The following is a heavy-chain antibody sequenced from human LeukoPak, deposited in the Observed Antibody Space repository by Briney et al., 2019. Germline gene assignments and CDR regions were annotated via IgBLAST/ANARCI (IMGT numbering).Heavy chain of an antibody. D-gene: IGHD3-22*01. V-gene: IGHV1-69*06. CDR3: ARKYDSSGYYYGDAFDI. CDR2: IIPIFGTA. J-gene: IGHJ3*02. Sequence: SVKVSCKASGGTFSSYAISWVRQAPGQGLEWMGGIIPIFGTANYAQKFQGRVTITADKSTSTAYMELSSLRSEDTAVYYCARKYDSSGYYYGDAFDIWGQGTMVTVSS. CDR1: GGTFSSYA.